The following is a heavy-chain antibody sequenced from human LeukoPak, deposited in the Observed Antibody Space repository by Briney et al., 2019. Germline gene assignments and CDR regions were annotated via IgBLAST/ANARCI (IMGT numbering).Heavy chain of an antibody. Sequence: GGSLRPSCEVSGLIFSYYGMNWVRQAPGKGLESVSAISDSGDATYYADSVKGRFTISRDNSKSTLYLQMNNLRAEDTALYYCTKERGHSKPFDYWGQGTLVTVSS. CDR2: ISDSGDAT. J-gene: IGHJ4*02. CDR1: GLIFSYYG. V-gene: IGHV3-23*01. D-gene: IGHD4-23*01. CDR3: TKERGHSKPFDY.